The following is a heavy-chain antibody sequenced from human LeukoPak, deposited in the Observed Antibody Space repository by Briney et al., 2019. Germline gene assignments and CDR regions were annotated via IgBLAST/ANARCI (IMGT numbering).Heavy chain of an antibody. Sequence: PGGSLRLSCTFSGFTVSSNSMSWVRQAPGKGLEWVSFIYSDNTHYSDSVKGRFTISRDNSKNTLYLQMNSLRAEDTAVYYCARRAGAYSHPYDYWGQGTLVTVSS. J-gene: IGHJ4*02. CDR1: GFTVSSNS. D-gene: IGHD4/OR15-4a*01. CDR2: IYSDNT. V-gene: IGHV3-53*01. CDR3: ARRAGAYSHPYDY.